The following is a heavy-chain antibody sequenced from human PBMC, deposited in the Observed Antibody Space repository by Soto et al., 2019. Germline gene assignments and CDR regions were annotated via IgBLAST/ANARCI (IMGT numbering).Heavy chain of an antibody. V-gene: IGHV1-8*01. D-gene: IGHD3-22*01. CDR3: AILLWLSRRGSFDP. CDR2: MNPNSGNT. Sequence: ASVKVSCKASGYTFTSYDINWVRQATGQGLKWMGWMNPNSGNTGYAQKFQGRVTMTRNTSISTAYMELSSLRSEDTAVYYCAILLWLSRRGSFDPWGQGTLVTVSS. CDR1: GYTFTSYD. J-gene: IGHJ5*02.